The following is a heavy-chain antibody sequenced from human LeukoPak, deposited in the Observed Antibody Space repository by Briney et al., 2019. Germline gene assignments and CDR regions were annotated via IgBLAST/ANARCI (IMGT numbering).Heavy chain of an antibody. CDR3: AKGKYGSGSYDPYFDY. D-gene: IGHD3-10*01. CDR1: GFTFSSYA. Sequence: GGSLRLSCAASGFTFSSYAMSWVRQAPGKGLEWVSAISGSGGSTYYADSVKGRFTISRDNSKNTLYLQMNSLRAEDTAVYYCAKGKYGSGSYDPYFDYWGQGTLVTVSS. CDR2: ISGSGGST. V-gene: IGHV3-23*01. J-gene: IGHJ4*02.